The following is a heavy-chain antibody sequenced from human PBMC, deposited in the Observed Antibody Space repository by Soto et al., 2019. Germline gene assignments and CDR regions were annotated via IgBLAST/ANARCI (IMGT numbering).Heavy chain of an antibody. D-gene: IGHD5-12*01. Sequence: SETLSLTCTVSGGSISSSSYYWGWIRQPPGKGLEWIGSIYYSGSTYYNPSLKSRVTISVDTSKNQFSLKLSSVTAADTAVYYCARVSRYSGYDDFDYWGQGTLVTVSS. CDR3: ARVSRYSGYDDFDY. J-gene: IGHJ4*02. V-gene: IGHV4-39*01. CDR2: IYYSGST. CDR1: GGSISSSSYY.